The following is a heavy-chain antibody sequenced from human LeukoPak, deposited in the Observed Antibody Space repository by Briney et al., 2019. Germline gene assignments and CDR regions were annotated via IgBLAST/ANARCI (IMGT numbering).Heavy chain of an antibody. Sequence: GGSLRLSCTASGFTFSSSAMHWVRQAPGKGLEWVAAISYDGSNKYYGDSVKGRFTISRDNSKNTLYLQMNSLRAEDTAVYYCARDWGNRFEYWGQGTLVTVSS. CDR3: ARDWGNRFEY. D-gene: IGHD1-14*01. CDR1: GFTFSSSA. J-gene: IGHJ4*02. CDR2: ISYDGSNK. V-gene: IGHV3-30-3*01.